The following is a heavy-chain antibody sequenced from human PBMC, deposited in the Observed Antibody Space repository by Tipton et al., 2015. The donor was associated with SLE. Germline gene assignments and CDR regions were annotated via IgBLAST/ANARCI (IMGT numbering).Heavy chain of an antibody. CDR3: ARHLGVIVAFEV. CDR1: GGSLSSYY. CDR2: FYFSGSS. J-gene: IGHJ3*01. V-gene: IGHV4-59*01. Sequence: TLSLTCTVSGGSLSSYYWSWIRQSPGKGLEWIGFFYFSGSSQYNPSLKGRVAISADTSNNQFSLELRSVTASDTAVYYCARHLGVIVAFEVWGQGTVLTVSS. D-gene: IGHD3-10*01.